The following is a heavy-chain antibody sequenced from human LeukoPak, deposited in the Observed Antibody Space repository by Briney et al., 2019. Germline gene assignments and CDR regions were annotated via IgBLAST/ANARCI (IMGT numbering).Heavy chain of an antibody. CDR3: ARAVSGSYFSRYYYYMDV. V-gene: IGHV4-59*01. J-gene: IGHJ6*03. Sequence: SETLSLTCTVSGGSISSYYWSWIRQPPGKGLEWIGYIYYSGSTNYNPSLKSRVTISVDTSKNQFSLKLSSVTAADTAVYYCARAVSGSYFSRYYYYMDVWGKGTTVTISS. D-gene: IGHD1-26*01. CDR1: GGSISSYY. CDR2: IYYSGST.